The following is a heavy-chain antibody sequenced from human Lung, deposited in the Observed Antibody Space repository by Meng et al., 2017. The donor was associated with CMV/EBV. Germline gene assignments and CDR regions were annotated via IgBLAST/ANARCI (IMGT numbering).Heavy chain of an antibody. J-gene: IGHJ4*02. CDR1: GGSFSGYC. CDR2: INHSGTT. D-gene: IGHD3-3*01. Sequence: SETLSLXCAVYGGSFSGYCWSWIRQPPGKGLEWIGEINHSGTTNYNPSLESRVTISADTSKNQFSLKLSSVTAADTAVYYCARCFRGGGTQRRFGVFRSSYFFDYXGLGXLVTVSS. CDR3: ARCFRGGGTQRRFGVFRSSYFFDY. V-gene: IGHV4-34*01.